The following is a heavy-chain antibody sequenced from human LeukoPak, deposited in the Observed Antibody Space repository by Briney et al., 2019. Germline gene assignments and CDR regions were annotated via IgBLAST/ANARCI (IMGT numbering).Heavy chain of an antibody. Sequence: VASVKVSCKASGYTFTGYMHWVRQAPGQGLEWMGWINPNSGGTNYAQKFQGRVTMTRDTSISTAYMELSRVRSDDTAVYYCARVLGTSTSFDYWGQGTLVTVSS. CDR3: ARVLGTSTSFDY. CDR1: GYTFTGY. V-gene: IGHV1-2*02. CDR2: INPNSGGT. D-gene: IGHD2-2*01. J-gene: IGHJ4*02.